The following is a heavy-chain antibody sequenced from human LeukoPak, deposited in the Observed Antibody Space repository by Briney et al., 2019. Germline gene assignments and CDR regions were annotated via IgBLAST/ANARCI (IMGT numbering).Heavy chain of an antibody. V-gene: IGHV4-59*01. D-gene: IGHD3-16*01. J-gene: IGHJ4*02. CDR1: GGSIRSSH. CDR2: IYYSGTS. Sequence: PSETLSLTCTVSGGSIRSSHWSWIRQPPGKGLEFIGYIYYSGTSNYNPSLKSRVTMSVDTSNNQFSLKLNSVTAADTAVYYCARRLSGPLDYWGQGTLVTVSS. CDR3: ARRLSGPLDY.